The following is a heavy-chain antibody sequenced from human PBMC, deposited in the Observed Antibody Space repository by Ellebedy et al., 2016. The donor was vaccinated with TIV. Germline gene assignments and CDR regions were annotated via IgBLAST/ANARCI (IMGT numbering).Heavy chain of an antibody. J-gene: IGHJ6*02. CDR3: ARPTVPATICGACGMDV. CDR1: GFTVSSNF. V-gene: IGHV3-53*01. Sequence: PGGSLRLSCAAPGFTVSSNFMTWVRQAPGKGLAWVSVITGGGTILYADSVKGRFTISRDNSKNTVDLQMNSLRAEDTAVYYCARPTVPATICGACGMDVWGQGTTVIVSS. D-gene: IGHD2-2*01. CDR2: ITGGGTI.